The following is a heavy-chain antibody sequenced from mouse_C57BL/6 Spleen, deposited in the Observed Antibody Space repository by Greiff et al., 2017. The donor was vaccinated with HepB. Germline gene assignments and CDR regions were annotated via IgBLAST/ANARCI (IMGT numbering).Heavy chain of an antibody. Sequence: QVQLQQPGTELVQPGASVKLSCKASGYTFTSYWMHWVKQRPGQGLEWIGNINPSNGGTNYNEKFQSKATLTVDKSSSTAYMQLSSLASVDSEVYYCARSDGFPFAYWGEGALVTVSA. CDR1: GYTFTSYW. CDR3: ARSDGFPFAY. CDR2: INPSNGGT. J-gene: IGHJ3*01. V-gene: IGHV1-53*01.